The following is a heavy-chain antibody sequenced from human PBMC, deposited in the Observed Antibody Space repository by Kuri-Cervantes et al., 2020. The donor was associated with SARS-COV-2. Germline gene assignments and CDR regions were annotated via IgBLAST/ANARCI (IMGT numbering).Heavy chain of an antibody. CDR1: GFTFDDYA. CDR2: ISWNSGSI. CDR3: ARDFYFDY. J-gene: IGHJ4*02. Sequence: SLKISCAASGFTFDDYAMHWVRQAPGKGLEWVSGISWNSGSIGYADSVKGRFTISRDNAKNSLYLQMNSLRAEDTAVYYCARDFYFDYWGQGTLVTVSS. V-gene: IGHV3-9*01.